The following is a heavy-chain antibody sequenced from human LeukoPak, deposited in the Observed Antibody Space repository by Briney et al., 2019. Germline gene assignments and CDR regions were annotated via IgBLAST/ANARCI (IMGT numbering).Heavy chain of an antibody. CDR1: GFTFSSYW. CDR3: ARGIGFTHTRWQRYYDSSGVDY. V-gene: IGHV4-34*01. CDR2: INHSGST. J-gene: IGHJ4*02. D-gene: IGHD3-22*01. Sequence: PGGSLRLSCAASGFTFSSYWMSWIRQPPGKGLEWIGEINHSGSTNYNPSLKSRVTISVDTSKNQFSLKLSSVTAADTAVYYCARGIGFTHTRWQRYYDSSGVDYWGQGTLVTVSS.